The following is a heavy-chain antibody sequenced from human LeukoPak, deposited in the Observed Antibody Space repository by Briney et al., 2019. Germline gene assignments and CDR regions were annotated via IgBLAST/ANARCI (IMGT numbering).Heavy chain of an antibody. J-gene: IGHJ4*02. CDR2: ISSSSSYI. V-gene: IGHV3-21*01. D-gene: IGHD6-19*01. CDR1: GFTFSSYS. CDR3: AREAGSAFDY. Sequence: GGSLRLSCAASGFTFSSYSMNWVRQAPGKGLEWVSSISSSSSYIYYADSVKGRFTISRDNAKNTLYLQMNSLRAEDTAVYFCAREAGSAFDYWGQGTLVTVSS.